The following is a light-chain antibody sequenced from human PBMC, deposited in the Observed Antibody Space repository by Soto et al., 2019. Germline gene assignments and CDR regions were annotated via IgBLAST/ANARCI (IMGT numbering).Light chain of an antibody. CDR2: DAS. CDR1: QSVSGW. CDR3: QQYETFSGT. J-gene: IGKJ1*01. Sequence: DIQMTQSPSTLSASLGDTVTVTCRASQSVSGWLAWYQQKPGEAPKLLIYDASALPRGVPARFSGSGYGTKFNLTIASLQTDDFATYYCQQYETFSGTFGPGTKVDIK. V-gene: IGKV1-5*01.